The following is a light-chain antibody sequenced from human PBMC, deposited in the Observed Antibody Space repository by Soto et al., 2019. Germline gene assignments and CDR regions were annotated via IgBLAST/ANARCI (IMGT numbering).Light chain of an antibody. CDR1: QGISNH. CDR2: AAS. V-gene: IGKV1-39*01. Sequence: DIQMTHSPSSLSASLEDRVRITCRASQGISNHLNWYQHKPGKAPKLLIFAASSLQSGVPSRFSGSRSGPDFTLPISSLQPDDFATFYCQQQDTCPRTFGQGTKVDIK. CDR3: QQQDTCPRT. J-gene: IGKJ1*01.